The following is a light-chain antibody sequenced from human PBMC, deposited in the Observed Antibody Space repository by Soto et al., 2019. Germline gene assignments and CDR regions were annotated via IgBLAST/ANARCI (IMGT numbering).Light chain of an antibody. Sequence: EIVMTQSPATLSVSPGERATLSCRASHSVSSNLAWYQQKPGQAPRLLIYGASSRATGIPARISGSGSGTEFTLTISNLQSEDFAVYYCQQYNNRPFTFGPGTKVDIK. CDR1: HSVSSN. V-gene: IGKV3-15*01. CDR2: GAS. J-gene: IGKJ3*01. CDR3: QQYNNRPFT.